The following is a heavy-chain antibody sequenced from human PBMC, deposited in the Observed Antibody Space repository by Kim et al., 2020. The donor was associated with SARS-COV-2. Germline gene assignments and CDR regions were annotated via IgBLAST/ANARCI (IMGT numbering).Heavy chain of an antibody. CDR2: ISYDGSNK. V-gene: IGHV3-30*04. CDR3: AREQRIQLWPGYYYGMDV. D-gene: IGHD5-18*01. J-gene: IGHJ6*01. Sequence: GGSLRLSCAASGFTFSTYAMHWVRQAPGKGLEWVAVISYDGSNKYYADSVKGRFTISRDNSKNTLYLQMNSLRAEDTVVYYCAREQRIQLWPGYYYGMDV. CDR1: GFTFSTYA.